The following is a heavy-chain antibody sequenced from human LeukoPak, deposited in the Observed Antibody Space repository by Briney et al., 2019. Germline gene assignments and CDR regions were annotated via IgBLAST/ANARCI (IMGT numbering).Heavy chain of an antibody. J-gene: IGHJ4*02. CDR2: IWYDGSNK. D-gene: IGHD6-19*01. Sequence: GGSLRLSCAASGFTFSSYGMHWVRQAPGKGLEWVAVIWYDGSNKYYADSVKGRFTISRDNAKNSLYLQMNSLRAEDTALYYCAKDPYSSGWYYFDYWGQGTLVTVSS. CDR3: AKDPYSSGWYYFDY. CDR1: GFTFSSYG. V-gene: IGHV3-33*03.